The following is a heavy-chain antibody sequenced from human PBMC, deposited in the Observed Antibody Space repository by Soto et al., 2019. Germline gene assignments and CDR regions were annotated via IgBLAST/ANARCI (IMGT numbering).Heavy chain of an antibody. J-gene: IGHJ4*02. CDR3: ATSKLVLYYFDY. CDR2: FDPEDGET. Sequence: GASVKVSCKVSGYTLTELSMHWVRQAPGKGLEWMGGFDPEDGETIYAQKFQGRVTMTEDTSTDTAYMELSSLRSEDTAVYYCATSKLVLYYFDYWGQGTLVTVSS. CDR1: GYTLTELS. D-gene: IGHD1-7*01. V-gene: IGHV1-24*01.